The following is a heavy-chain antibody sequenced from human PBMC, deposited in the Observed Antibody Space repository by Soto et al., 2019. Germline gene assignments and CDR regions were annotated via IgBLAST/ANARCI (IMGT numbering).Heavy chain of an antibody. CDR2: ISYDGSDR. CDR1: GFTFSDYY. J-gene: IGHJ4*02. D-gene: IGHD2-15*01. V-gene: IGHV3-30*03. CDR3: ARSTYCNGGSCYPQY. Sequence: GGSLRLSCAASGFTFSDYYVSWIRQAPGKGLEWVAMISYDGSDRYYRDSVQGRFTISRDDSKNTVFLQMNSLRTEDTAMYYCARSTYCNGGSCYPQYWGPGTLVTVSS.